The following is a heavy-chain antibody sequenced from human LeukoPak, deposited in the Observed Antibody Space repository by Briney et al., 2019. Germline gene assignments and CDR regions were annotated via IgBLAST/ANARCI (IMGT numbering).Heavy chain of an antibody. D-gene: IGHD3-3*01. Sequence: PGGSLRLSCAASGFTFSSYAMHWVRQAPGKGLEWVAVISYDGSNKYYADSVKGRFTISRDNSKNTLYLQMNSLRAEDTAVYYCARQYAPAGDFWSGYWSLQQYYYYYYGMDVWGQGTTVTVSS. CDR1: GFTFSSYA. CDR3: ARQYAPAGDFWSGYWSLQQYYYYYYGMDV. V-gene: IGHV3-30-3*01. J-gene: IGHJ6*02. CDR2: ISYDGSNK.